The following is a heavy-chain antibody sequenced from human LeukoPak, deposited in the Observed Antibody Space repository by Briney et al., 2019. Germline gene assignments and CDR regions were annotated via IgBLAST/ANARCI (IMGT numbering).Heavy chain of an antibody. CDR3: ARSSGPQDYYDSSGSHPWFDP. CDR1: GYTFTSYY. D-gene: IGHD3-22*01. Sequence: GASVKVSCKASGYTFTSYYMHWVRQAPGQGLEWMGIINPSGGSTSYAQKFQGRVTMTRDTSTSTVYMELSSPRSEDTAVYYCARSSGPQDYYDSSGSHPWFDPWGQGTLVTVSP. CDR2: INPSGGST. J-gene: IGHJ5*02. V-gene: IGHV1-46*01.